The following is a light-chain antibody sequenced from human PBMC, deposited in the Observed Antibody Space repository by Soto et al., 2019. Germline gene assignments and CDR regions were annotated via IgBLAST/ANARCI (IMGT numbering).Light chain of an antibody. V-gene: IGKV3-20*01. CDR3: QQYAGPPTT. CDR2: GAS. J-gene: IGKJ5*01. Sequence: PGERASLSCRASQSVSSYLAWYQQKPGQAPRLLIYGASRRATGIPDRFSGGGSGTDFTLTISRLEPEDFAVYFCQQYAGPPTTFGQGTRLEIK. CDR1: QSVSSY.